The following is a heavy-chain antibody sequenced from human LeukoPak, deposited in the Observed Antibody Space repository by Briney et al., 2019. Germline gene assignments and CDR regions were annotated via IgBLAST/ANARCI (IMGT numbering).Heavy chain of an antibody. D-gene: IGHD3-9*01. J-gene: IGHJ4*02. V-gene: IGHV3-74*01. CDR1: GFTFSSYW. CDR3: ARDFDRYYFDS. CDR2: INSVGSST. Sequence: PGGSLRLSCAASGFTFSSYWMHWARQAPGKGLVWVSRINSVGSSTTYADSVKGRFTISRDNAKNTLYLQMNSLRAEDTAVYYCARDFDRYYFDSWGQGTLVTVSS.